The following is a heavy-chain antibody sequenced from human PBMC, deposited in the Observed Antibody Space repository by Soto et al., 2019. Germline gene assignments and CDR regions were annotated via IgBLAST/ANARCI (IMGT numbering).Heavy chain of an antibody. CDR1: GFTLTKYS. Sequence: GGSLRLSCVTSGFTLTKYSMNWVRQAPGKGLEWVSYISYSGETKYYADSLKGRYAISRDDAKNSVYLQMNSLRDEDTAFHYFVRRAVGVVGSTTGKFGYWGQGTLGSVAS. J-gene: IGHJ4*02. V-gene: IGHV3-48*02. D-gene: IGHD2-15*01. CDR3: VRRAVGVVGSTTGKFGY. CDR2: ISYSGETK.